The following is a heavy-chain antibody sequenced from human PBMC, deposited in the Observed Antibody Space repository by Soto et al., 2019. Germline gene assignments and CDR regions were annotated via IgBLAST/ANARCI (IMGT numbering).Heavy chain of an antibody. CDR2: ISSSSNYI. Sequence: RGSLRLSCAASGFTFSSYSMNWVRQAPGKGLEWVSSISSSSNYIYYADSVKGRFTISRDNAKNSMYLQMNSLRAEDTAVYYCARDRPARQNYGMDVWGQGTTVTVSS. J-gene: IGHJ6*02. D-gene: IGHD2-2*01. V-gene: IGHV3-21*01. CDR3: ARDRPARQNYGMDV. CDR1: GFTFSSYS.